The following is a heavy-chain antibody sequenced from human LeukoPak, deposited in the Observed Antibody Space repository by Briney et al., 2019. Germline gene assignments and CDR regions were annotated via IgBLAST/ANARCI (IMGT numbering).Heavy chain of an antibody. CDR2: IKNDGTYR. Sequence: GGSPRLSCAASGFIFNRHWMHWVRQAPGEGLVCVARIKNDGTYRDYAGFVKGRFTISRDNAKNRLYLQMNSLRVEDTARYYCVRDDDIYGFDYWGQGTVVTVSS. CDR1: GFIFNRHW. CDR3: VRDDDIYGFDY. V-gene: IGHV3-74*01. J-gene: IGHJ4*02. D-gene: IGHD3-3*02.